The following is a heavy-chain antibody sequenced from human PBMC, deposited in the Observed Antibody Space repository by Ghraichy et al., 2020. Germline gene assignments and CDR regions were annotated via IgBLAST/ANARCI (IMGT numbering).Heavy chain of an antibody. V-gene: IGHV4-61*01. J-gene: IGHJ3*02. CDR3: ANLNDYIWGGGAFDI. Sequence: SETLSLTCTVSGGSVSSSRYYWSWIRQSPGKRLEWIGYIYNSGSTNYNPSLKSRVTISVDTSKNQFSLKLSSVTAADTAVYYCANLNDYIWGGGAFDIWGQGTMVTVSS. CDR2: IYNSGST. CDR1: GGSVSSSRYY. D-gene: IGHD3-16*01.